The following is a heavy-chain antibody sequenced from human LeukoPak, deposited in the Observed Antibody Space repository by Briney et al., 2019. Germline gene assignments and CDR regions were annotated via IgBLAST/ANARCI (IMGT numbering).Heavy chain of an antibody. D-gene: IGHD3-9*01. J-gene: IGHJ4*02. CDR2: INPHSGGT. V-gene: IGHV1-2*04. Sequence: APVKVSCKASGYTFNGNYIHWVRQAPGQGLEWMGWINPHSGGTNSAQKFQGWVTMTRDTSISTAYIELSRLTSDDTAIYYCARAKGDLFNGFYFDYWGQGTLITVSS. CDR1: GYTFNGNY. CDR3: ARAKGDLFNGFYFDY.